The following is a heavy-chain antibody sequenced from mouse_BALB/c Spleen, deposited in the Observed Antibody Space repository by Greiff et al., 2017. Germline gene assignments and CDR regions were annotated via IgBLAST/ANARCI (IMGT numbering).Heavy chain of an antibody. CDR1: GYTFTDYN. D-gene: IGHD4-1*01. CDR3: ATGKFAY. J-gene: IGHJ3*01. V-gene: IGHV1S29*02. Sequence: VQLQQSGPELVKPGASVKISCKASGYTFTDYNMHWVKQSHGKSLEWIGYIYPYNGGTGYNQKFKSKATLTVDNSSSTAYMELRSLTSEDSAVYYCATGKFAYWGQGTLVTVSA. CDR2: IYPYNGGT.